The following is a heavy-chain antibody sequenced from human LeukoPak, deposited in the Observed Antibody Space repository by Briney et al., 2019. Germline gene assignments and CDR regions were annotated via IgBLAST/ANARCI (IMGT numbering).Heavy chain of an antibody. CDR1: GGSFSGYH. V-gene: IGHV4-34*01. Sequence: PSETLSLTCAVYGGSFSGYHWSWIRQPPGKGLEWIGEINHSGSTNYNPSLKSRVTISVDTSKNQFSLKLSSVTAADTAVYYCARVRSSGWGKNFDYWGQGTLVTVSS. CDR2: INHSGST. CDR3: ARVRSSGWGKNFDY. J-gene: IGHJ4*02. D-gene: IGHD6-19*01.